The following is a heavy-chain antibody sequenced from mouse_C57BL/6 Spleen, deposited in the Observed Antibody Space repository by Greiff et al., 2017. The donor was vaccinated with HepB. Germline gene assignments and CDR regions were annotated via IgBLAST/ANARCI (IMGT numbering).Heavy chain of an antibody. J-gene: IGHJ1*03. CDR2: INPSNGGT. Sequence: QVQLQQPGTELVKPGASVKLSCKASGYTFTSYWMHWVKQRPGQGLEWIGNINPSNGGTNYNEKFKSKATLTVDKSSSTAYRQLSSLTSEDSAVYDCARWAGDYGNFDVWGTGTTVTVSS. V-gene: IGHV1-53*01. CDR3: ARWAGDYGNFDV. D-gene: IGHD2-4*01. CDR1: GYTFTSYW.